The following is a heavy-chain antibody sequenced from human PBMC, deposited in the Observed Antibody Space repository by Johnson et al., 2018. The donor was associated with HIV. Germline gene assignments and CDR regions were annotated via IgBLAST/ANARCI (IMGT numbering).Heavy chain of an antibody. CDR2: ISSSGSTK. D-gene: IGHD2-15*01. Sequence: QVQLVESGGGLVKPGGSLRLSCAVSGFTFSDYYMSWIRQAPGKGLEWVSYISSSGSTKYYANSVTFLFTISSDNAKNSLYLQMNSLRAEDTAVYYCARDQPPGYCSGGSCYSGAFDIWGRGTMVTVSS. CDR3: ARDQPPGYCSGGSCYSGAFDI. CDR1: GFTFSDYY. V-gene: IGHV3-11*04. J-gene: IGHJ3*02.